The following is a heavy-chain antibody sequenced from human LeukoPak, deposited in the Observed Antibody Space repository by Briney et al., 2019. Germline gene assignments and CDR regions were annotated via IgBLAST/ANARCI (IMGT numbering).Heavy chain of an antibody. CDR1: GFAFSSYW. J-gene: IGHJ4*02. CDR3: ASLCSIDY. Sequence: PGGSLRLSCAASGFAFSSYWMHWVRQAPGKGLVWVSRINIDGRSTIYADSVKGRFTISRDNAKNTLYLQMNSLRAEDTAVYYCASLCSIDYRGQGTLVTVSS. D-gene: IGHD2-21*01. CDR2: INIDGRST. V-gene: IGHV3-74*01.